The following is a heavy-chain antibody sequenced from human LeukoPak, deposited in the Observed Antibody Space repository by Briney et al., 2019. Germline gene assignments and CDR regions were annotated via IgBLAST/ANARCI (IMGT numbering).Heavy chain of an antibody. CDR3: ARRRLLVSGDAFDI. V-gene: IGHV5-51*01. D-gene: IGHD6-19*01. Sequence: GESLKISCKGSAYTFTSFWIAWVRQMPGKGLEWMGIIYPGDSDTRYSPSFQGQVTISADKSISTAYLQWSSLKASDTAMYYCARRRLLVSGDAFDIWGQGTMVTVSS. J-gene: IGHJ3*02. CDR1: AYTFTSFW. CDR2: IYPGDSDT.